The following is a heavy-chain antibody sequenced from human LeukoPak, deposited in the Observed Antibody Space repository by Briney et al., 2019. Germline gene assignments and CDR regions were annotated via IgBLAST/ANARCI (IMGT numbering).Heavy chain of an antibody. CDR3: AGGIGYATSPADH. V-gene: IGHV4-59*01. J-gene: IGHJ5*02. Sequence: PSETLSLTCTVSGGSMKNYYWSWIRQPPGKGLEWIGYIHDTRGTNYNPYLKSRVTMSLDTSKNHFSLSLNSVTAADTAVYICAGGIGYATSPADHLGQGTLVIVSS. CDR1: GGSMKNYY. D-gene: IGHD6-13*01. CDR2: IHDTRGT.